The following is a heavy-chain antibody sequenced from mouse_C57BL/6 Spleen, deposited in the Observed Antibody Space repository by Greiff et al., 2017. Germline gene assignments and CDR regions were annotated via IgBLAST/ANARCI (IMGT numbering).Heavy chain of an antibody. CDR1: GFNIKDDY. V-gene: IGHV14-4*01. CDR2: IDPENGDT. Sequence: VQLQQSGAELVRPGASVKLSCTASGFNIKDDYMHWVKQRPEQGLEWIGWIDPENGDTEYASKFQGKATITADTSSNTAYLQLSRLTSEDTAVYYCTSDYYGSSSFDYWGQGTTLTVSS. D-gene: IGHD1-1*01. CDR3: TSDYYGSSSFDY. J-gene: IGHJ2*01.